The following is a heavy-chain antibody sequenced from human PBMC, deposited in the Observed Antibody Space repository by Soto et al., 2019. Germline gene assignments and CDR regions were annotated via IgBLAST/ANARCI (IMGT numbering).Heavy chain of an antibody. V-gene: IGHV5-10-1*04. Sequence: PGESLKISCKGSGYSFAGYWITWVRQKPGKGLEWMGRIDPSDSQTYYSPSFQGQVTISADKSISTAYLQWSSLKASDTAMYYCARLPPPVESSDYYYGMDVWGQGTTVTVSS. CDR1: GYSFAGYW. CDR2: IDPSDSQT. D-gene: IGHD3-10*01. J-gene: IGHJ6*02. CDR3: ARLPPPVESSDYYYGMDV.